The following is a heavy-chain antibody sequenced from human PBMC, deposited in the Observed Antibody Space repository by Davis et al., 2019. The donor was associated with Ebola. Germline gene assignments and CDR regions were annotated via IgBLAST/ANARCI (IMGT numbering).Heavy chain of an antibody. CDR1: GFTFSSYS. CDR2: ISSSSSDI. V-gene: IGHV3-21*01. D-gene: IGHD1-1*01. J-gene: IGHJ4*02. CDR3: ARKRPGTTWFDY. Sequence: PGGSLRLSCAASGFTFSSYSMNWVRQAPGKGLEWVSCISSSSSDIYYADSVKGRFTISRDNAKNSLYLQMHSLRAEDTAVYYCARKRPGTTWFDYWGQGTLVTVSS.